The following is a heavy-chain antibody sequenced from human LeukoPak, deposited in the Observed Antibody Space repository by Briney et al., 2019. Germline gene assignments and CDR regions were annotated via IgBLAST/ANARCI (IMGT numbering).Heavy chain of an antibody. J-gene: IGHJ5*02. CDR3: ARDPRYFDP. CDR2: IYPGDSDV. Sequence: GESLKISCKGSGYSFTNYCIGWGRQMPGKGLEGMGIIYPGDSDVRYSPSFESHGPISADKSISTDYVQWVSLKASDTAMYYCARDPRYFDPWGQGTLVTVSS. CDR1: GYSFTNYC. V-gene: IGHV5-51*01. D-gene: IGHD2-15*01.